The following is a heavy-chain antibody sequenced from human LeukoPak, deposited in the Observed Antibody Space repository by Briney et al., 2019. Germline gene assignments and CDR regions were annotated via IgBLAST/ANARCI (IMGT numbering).Heavy chain of an antibody. D-gene: IGHD2-21*01. CDR2: IYTSGRT. V-gene: IGHV4-61*02. J-gene: IGHJ4*02. CDR3: ARGDIYLNY. CDR1: GGSISSGNYY. Sequence: PSETLSLTCTVSGGSISSGNYYWSWIRQPAGQGLEWIGRIYTSGRTNYNPSLKSRVTISVDTSKNQFSLKLTSVTAADTAVYYCARGDIYLNYWGQGTLVTVSS.